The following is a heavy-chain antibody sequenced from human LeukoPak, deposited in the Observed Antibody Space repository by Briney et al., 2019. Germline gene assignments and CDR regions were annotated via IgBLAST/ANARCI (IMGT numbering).Heavy chain of an antibody. Sequence: KPSETLSLTCAVYGGSFSGYYWSWIRQPPGKGLEWIGEINHSGSTNYNPSLKSRVTISVDTSKNQFSLKLSSVTAADTAVYYCARIRDYYYYGMDVWGQGTTVTVSS. CDR2: INHSGST. J-gene: IGHJ6*02. D-gene: IGHD3-3*01. V-gene: IGHV4-34*01. CDR1: GGSFSGYY. CDR3: ARIRDYYYYGMDV.